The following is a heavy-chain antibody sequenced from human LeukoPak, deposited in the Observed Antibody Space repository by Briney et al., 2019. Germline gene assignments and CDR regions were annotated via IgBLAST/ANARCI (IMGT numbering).Heavy chain of an antibody. Sequence: GGSLRLSCAASGFTFSSYAMSGGRRAPGKGLEWVSAISGSGGSTYYADSVKGRFTISRDNAKNSLSLYMNSLRAEDTAVYYCATSYDISIGYFGSWRQGTLVTASS. V-gene: IGHV3-23*01. J-gene: IGHJ4*02. CDR2: ISGSGGST. CDR1: GFTFSSYA. CDR3: ATSYDISIGYFGS. D-gene: IGHD3-9*01.